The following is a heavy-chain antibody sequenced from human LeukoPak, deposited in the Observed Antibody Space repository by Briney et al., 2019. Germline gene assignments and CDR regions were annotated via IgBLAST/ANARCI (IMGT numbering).Heavy chain of an antibody. J-gene: IGHJ4*02. Sequence: SETLSLTCTVSGGSISSHCWSWIRQPPGKGLEWIGYIYYSGSTNYNPSLKSRVTISVDTSKNQFSLKLSSVTAADTAVYYCARLLYCSSTSCPPHFDYWGQGTLVTVSS. D-gene: IGHD2-2*01. V-gene: IGHV4-59*11. CDR2: IYYSGST. CDR1: GGSISSHC. CDR3: ARLLYCSSTSCPPHFDY.